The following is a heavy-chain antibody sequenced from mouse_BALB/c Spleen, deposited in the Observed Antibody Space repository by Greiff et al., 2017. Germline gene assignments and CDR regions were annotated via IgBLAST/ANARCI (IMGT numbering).Heavy chain of an antibody. V-gene: IGHV5-17*02. CDR3: ARVGSAWFAY. Sequence: EVQLVESGGGLVQPGGSRKLSCAASGFTFSSFGMHWVRQAPEKGLEWVAYISSGSSTIYYADTVKGRFTISRDNPKNTLFLQMTSLTSEDTAMYYCARVGSAWFAYWGQGTLVTVSA. CDR2: ISSGSSTI. CDR1: GFTFSSFG. J-gene: IGHJ3*01.